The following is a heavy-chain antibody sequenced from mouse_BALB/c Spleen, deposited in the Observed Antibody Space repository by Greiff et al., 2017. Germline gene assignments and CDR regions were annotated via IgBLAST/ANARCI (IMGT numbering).Heavy chain of an antibody. CDR3: ARGGGYYPFAY. Sequence: EVKLVESGPGLVKPSQSLSLTCSVTGYSITSGYYWNWIRQFPGNKLEWMGYISYDGSNNYNPSLKNRISITRDTSKNQFFLKLNSVTTEDTATYYCARGGGYYPFAYWGQGTLVTVSA. V-gene: IGHV3-6*02. J-gene: IGHJ3*01. D-gene: IGHD2-3*01. CDR1: GYSITSGYY. CDR2: ISYDGSN.